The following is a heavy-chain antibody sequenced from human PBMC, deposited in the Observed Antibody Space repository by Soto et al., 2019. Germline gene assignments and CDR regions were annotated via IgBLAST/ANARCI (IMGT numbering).Heavy chain of an antibody. Sequence: SETLSLTCTVSGGSISSSSYYWGWIRQPPGKGLEWIGSIYYSGSTYYNPSLKSRVTISVDTSKNQFSLKLSSVTAADTAVYYCARHRTVSYDYIWGSYAFDIWGQGTMVTVSS. D-gene: IGHD3-16*01. CDR1: GGSISSSSYY. CDR3: ARHRTVSYDYIWGSYAFDI. CDR2: IYYSGST. V-gene: IGHV4-39*01. J-gene: IGHJ3*02.